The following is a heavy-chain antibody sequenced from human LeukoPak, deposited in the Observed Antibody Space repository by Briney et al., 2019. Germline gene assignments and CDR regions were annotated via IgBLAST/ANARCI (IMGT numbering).Heavy chain of an antibody. CDR3: ARDAFPEIPAAKMPMDY. CDR1: GFTFSSYS. D-gene: IGHD2-2*01. CDR2: ISSSSSTI. Sequence: GGSLRLSCAASGFTFSSYSMNWVRQAPGKGLEWVSYISSSSSTIHYADSVKGRFTISRDNAKNSLYLQMNSLRAEDTAVYYCARDAFPEIPAAKMPMDYWGQGTLVTVSS. J-gene: IGHJ4*02. V-gene: IGHV3-48*01.